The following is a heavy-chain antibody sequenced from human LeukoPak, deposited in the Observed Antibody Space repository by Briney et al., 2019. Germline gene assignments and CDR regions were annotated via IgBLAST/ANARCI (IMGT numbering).Heavy chain of an antibody. D-gene: IGHD3-9*01. V-gene: IGHV4-30-2*05. CDR2: IYYSGTT. J-gene: IGHJ5*02. CDR3: AREDRSYDILTGYQSWFDP. CDR1: GGSISSGGFS. Sequence: PSQTLSLTCAVSGGSISSGGFSSSWIRQPPGKGLEWIGYIYYSGTTYYNPSLKSRVTISLDTSKNQFSLKLSSVTAADTAVYYCAREDRSYDILTGYQSWFDPWGQGTLVTVSS.